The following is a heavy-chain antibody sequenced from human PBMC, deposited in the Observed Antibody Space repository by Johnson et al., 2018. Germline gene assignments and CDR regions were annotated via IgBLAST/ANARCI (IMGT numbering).Heavy chain of an antibody. V-gene: IGHV1-69*12. CDR3: ARGLSYKTD. CDR1: GGTFKSYA. J-gene: IGHJ1*01. D-gene: IGHD3-16*02. Sequence: QVQLVQSGAEVKKPGSSVKVSCKATGGTFKSYAITWLRQAPGQGLEWMGGIIPKFDTANYAQKFQDRVTITADESTGTAYMELSSLRSEDTAVYYCARGLSYKTDWGQGTLVTVYS. CDR2: IIPKFDTA.